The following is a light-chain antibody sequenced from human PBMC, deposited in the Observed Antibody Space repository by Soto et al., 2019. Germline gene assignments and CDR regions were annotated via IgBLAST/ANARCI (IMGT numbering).Light chain of an antibody. Sequence: ETGVTQSPGTLSLSPGERATLSCRASQSVSSNYLAWYQQKPGQAPRLLIYGASSRATGIPDRFSGSGSGTDFTLTISRLEPEDFGVYYCQQYGSSLYTFGQGTKLEIK. CDR3: QQYGSSLYT. V-gene: IGKV3-20*01. CDR1: QSVSSNY. J-gene: IGKJ2*01. CDR2: GAS.